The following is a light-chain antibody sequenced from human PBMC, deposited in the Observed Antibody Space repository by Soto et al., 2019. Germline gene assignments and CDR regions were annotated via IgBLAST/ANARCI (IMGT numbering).Light chain of an antibody. CDR3: CSYAGYSTLV. J-gene: IGLJ1*01. CDR2: EVS. V-gene: IGLV2-14*01. Sequence: QSALTQPASVSGSPGQSITISCTGTSSDVGAYNYVSWYQHHPGKAPKLVIYEVSNRPSGLSNRFSGSKSGNTASLTISGLQAEDEADYFCCSYAGYSTLVFGTGTKVTVL. CDR1: SSDVGAYNY.